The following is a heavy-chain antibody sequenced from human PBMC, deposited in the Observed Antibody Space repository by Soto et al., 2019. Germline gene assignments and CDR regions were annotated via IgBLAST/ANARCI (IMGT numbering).Heavy chain of an antibody. CDR2: ISYDGSNK. CDR1: GFTFSSYG. V-gene: IGHV3-30*18. CDR3: AKEGPVVVITSGWFDP. Sequence: QVQLVESGGGVVQPGRSLRLSCAASGFTFSSYGMHWVRQAPGKGLEWVAVISYDGSNKYYADSVKGRFTISRDNSKNTLYLQMNSLIDEDTAVYYCAKEGPVVVITSGWFDPWGQGTLVTVSS. J-gene: IGHJ5*02. D-gene: IGHD3-22*01.